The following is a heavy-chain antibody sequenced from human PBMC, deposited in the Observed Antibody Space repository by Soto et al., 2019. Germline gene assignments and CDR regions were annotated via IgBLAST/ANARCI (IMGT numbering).Heavy chain of an antibody. D-gene: IGHD3-16*01. Sequence: LRLSCAASGFTFSGHSLNWIRQAPGKGLEWVSYITGSGVTMYADSVKGRFTISRDNAKNSLYLQMNSLRAEDTAVYYCARDGGASTFDFDSWGQGTLVTVSS. J-gene: IGHJ4*02. CDR1: GFTFSGHS. CDR2: ITGSGVTM. V-gene: IGHV3-48*04. CDR3: ARDGGASTFDFDS.